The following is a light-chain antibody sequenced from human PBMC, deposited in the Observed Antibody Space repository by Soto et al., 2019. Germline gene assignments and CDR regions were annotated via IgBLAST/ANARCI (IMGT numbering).Light chain of an antibody. CDR3: QQRSNWPLT. J-gene: IGKJ4*01. CDR2: DAS. Sequence: EIVLTQSPATLSLSPGERATLSCRASQSVSSYLAWYQQTPGQAPRLLIYDASSRATGIPARFSGSGSGTDFTLTISSLEPEDFAGYYCQQRSNWPLTFGGGTKVEIK. CDR1: QSVSSY. V-gene: IGKV3-11*01.